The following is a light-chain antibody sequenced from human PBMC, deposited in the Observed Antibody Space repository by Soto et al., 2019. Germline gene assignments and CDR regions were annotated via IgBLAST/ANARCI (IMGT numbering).Light chain of an antibody. V-gene: IGKV3-15*01. Sequence: EIVMTQSPATLSVCPGERATLSCRASQRLSSNLAWYQQKTGQAPRLLSYGASTRANGIPTKVSGSGSGTEFTLTISSLQSVDFAVYYCQQYNNWPPMTFGQETRQEIK. CDR3: QQYNNWPPMT. CDR2: GAS. CDR1: QRLSSN. J-gene: IGKJ5*01.